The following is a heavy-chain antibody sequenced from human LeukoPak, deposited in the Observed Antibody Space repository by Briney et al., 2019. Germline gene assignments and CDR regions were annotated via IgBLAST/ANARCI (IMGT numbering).Heavy chain of an antibody. CDR1: GGSIRSSSYY. CDR2: IYYSGST. CDR3: ASRGGGYCSGGSCYYDY. J-gene: IGHJ4*02. Sequence: SETLSLTCTVSGGSIRSSSYYWGWIRQPPGKGLEWIGNIYYSGSTYYNPSLKSRVTISVDKSKNQFSLKLSSVTAADTAVYYCASRGGGYCSGGSCYYDYWGQGTLVTVSS. D-gene: IGHD2-15*01. V-gene: IGHV4-39*07.